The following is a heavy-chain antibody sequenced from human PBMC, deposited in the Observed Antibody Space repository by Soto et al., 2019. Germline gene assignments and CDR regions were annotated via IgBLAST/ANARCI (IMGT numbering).Heavy chain of an antibody. CDR3: ARATVTKYFDY. D-gene: IGHD4-17*01. J-gene: IGHJ4*02. CDR1: VDSLSINSAA. V-gene: IGHV6-1*01. Sequence: SQTLSLTCAISVDSLSINSAAGDWVRQSRSRGLEWLGRTYYRSKRYNDYAVSVKSRITINPDTSKNQFSLQLNSVTPEDTAVYYCARATVTKYFDYWGQGTLVTVSS. CDR2: TYYRSKRYN.